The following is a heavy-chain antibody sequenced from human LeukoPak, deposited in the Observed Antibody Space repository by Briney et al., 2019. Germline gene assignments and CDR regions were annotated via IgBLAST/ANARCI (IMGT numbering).Heavy chain of an antibody. V-gene: IGHV3-23*01. CDR3: AKRSSMGAVDI. CDR1: RFTFSTYA. CDR2: ISDNGGGT. Sequence: PGGSLGLTCAASRFTFSTYAMNWVRQAPGKGLEWVSAISDNGGGTFYIDSVKGRFTISRDNSKNMLYLQTNSLRADDTALYYCAKRSSMGAVDIWGQGTMVTVSS. J-gene: IGHJ3*02. D-gene: IGHD1-26*01.